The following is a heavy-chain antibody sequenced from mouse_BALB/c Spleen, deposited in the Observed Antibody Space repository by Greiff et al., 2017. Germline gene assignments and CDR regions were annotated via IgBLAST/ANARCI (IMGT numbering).Heavy chain of an antibody. J-gene: IGHJ4*01. Sequence: VQLKESGPGLVKPSQSLSLTCTVTGYSITSDYAWNWIRQFPGNKLEWMGYISYSGSTSYNPSLKSRISITRDTSKNQFFLQLNSVTTEDTATYYCARGGYYGSSLYYYAMDYWGQGTSVTVSS. V-gene: IGHV3-2*02. CDR3: ARGGYYGSSLYYYAMDY. CDR1: GYSITSDYA. CDR2: ISYSGST. D-gene: IGHD1-1*01.